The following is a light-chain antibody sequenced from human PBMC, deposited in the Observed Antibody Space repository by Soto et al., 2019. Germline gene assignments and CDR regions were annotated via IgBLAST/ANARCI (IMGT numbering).Light chain of an antibody. V-gene: IGLV2-14*01. Sequence: QSALTQPASVSGSPGQSITISCTGTSCDVGVYNYVSWYQQHPGKAPKLMIYDVSNRPSGVSNRFSGSKSGNTASLTISGLQAEDEADYYCSSYTSSTTLVVFGGGTKVTVL. J-gene: IGLJ2*01. CDR2: DVS. CDR3: SSYTSSTTLVV. CDR1: SCDVGVYNY.